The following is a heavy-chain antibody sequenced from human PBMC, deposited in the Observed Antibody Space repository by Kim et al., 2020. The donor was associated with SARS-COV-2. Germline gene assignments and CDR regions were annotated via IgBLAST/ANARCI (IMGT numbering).Heavy chain of an antibody. CDR3: ARHSPLVRGIVPGWFDP. CDR1: GDSISTTTFY. CDR2: VYYTGTT. D-gene: IGHD3-10*01. Sequence: SETLSLTCSVSGDSISTTTFYWGWVRQPPGKGLEWIGSVYYTGTTHYIPSLKSRVTISVDTSRNQFSLRLSSVTAADTAAYYCARHSPLVRGIVPGWFDPWGQGTLVTVSS. J-gene: IGHJ5*02. V-gene: IGHV4-39*01.